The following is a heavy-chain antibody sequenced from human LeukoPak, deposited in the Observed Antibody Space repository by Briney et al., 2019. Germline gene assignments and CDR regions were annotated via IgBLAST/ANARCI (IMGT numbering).Heavy chain of an antibody. D-gene: IGHD2-21*02. CDR2: IYYSGST. V-gene: IGHV4-30-4*01. Sequence: SQTLSLTCTVSGGSISSGDYYWSWIRQPPGEGLEWIGYIYYSGSTYYNPSLKSRVTISVDTSKNQFSLKLSSVTAADTAVYYCAREGGGVVTAAYYFDYWGQGTLVTVSS. CDR3: AREGGGVVTAAYYFDY. CDR1: GGSISSGDYY. J-gene: IGHJ4*02.